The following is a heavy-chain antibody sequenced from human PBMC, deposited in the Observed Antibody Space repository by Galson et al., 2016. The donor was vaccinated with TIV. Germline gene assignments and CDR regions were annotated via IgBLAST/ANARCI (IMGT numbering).Heavy chain of an antibody. CDR2: ITPAFGTT. D-gene: IGHD6-6*01. CDR1: GNTFNTYT. Sequence: SVKVSCKASGNTFNTYTFHWVRQVPGQGLVWLGRITPAFGTTDVAQKFQGRVAITADKSTTPIYMDLSSLKSDDTGCYYCARGGQLVRYFDYWGQGSLVTVSS. CDR3: ARGGQLVRYFDY. J-gene: IGHJ4*02. V-gene: IGHV1-69*08.